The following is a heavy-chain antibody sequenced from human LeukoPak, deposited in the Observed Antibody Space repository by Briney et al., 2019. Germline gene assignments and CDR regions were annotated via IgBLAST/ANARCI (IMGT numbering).Heavy chain of an antibody. CDR1: GYSISSGYY. V-gene: IGHV4-38-2*01. D-gene: IGHD3-22*01. CDR2: IYHSGST. CDR3: ARHYPYYYDSSGYYYFDY. J-gene: IGHJ4*02. Sequence: SETLSPTCAVSGYSISSGYYWGWIRQPPGKGLEWIGSIYHSGSTHYNPSLKSRVTISVDTSKNQFSLKLSSVTAADTAVYYCARHYPYYYDSSGYYYFDYWGQGTLVTVSS.